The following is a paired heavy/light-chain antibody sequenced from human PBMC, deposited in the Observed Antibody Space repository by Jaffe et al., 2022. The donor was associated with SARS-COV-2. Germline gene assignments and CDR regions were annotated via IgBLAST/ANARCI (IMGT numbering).Heavy chain of an antibody. CDR2: IIPIFHTA. CDR3: VRTLSDNSGYQPTFDY. D-gene: IGHD3-22*01. V-gene: IGHV1-69*01. CDR1: GGTFSSYA. J-gene: IGHJ4*02. Sequence: QVQLVQSGAEVKKPGSSVRVSCKASGGTFSSYAISWVRQAPGQGLEWMGGIIPIFHTANYAQKFQDRVTITADESTSTAYMELNSLRSEDTAMYYCVRTLSDNSGYQPTFDYWGQGTLVTVSS.
Light chain of an antibody. Sequence: QSVLTQPPSISAAPGQRVTISCSGSSSNIGNNYVSWYQQLPRTAPKLLIFENNKRPSGIPDRFSGSKSGTSATLGITGLQTGDEADYYCGTWDSSLVYVFGTGTKVTVL. J-gene: IGLJ1*01. CDR2: ENN. CDR3: GTWDSSLVYV. CDR1: SSNIGNNY. V-gene: IGLV1-51*02.